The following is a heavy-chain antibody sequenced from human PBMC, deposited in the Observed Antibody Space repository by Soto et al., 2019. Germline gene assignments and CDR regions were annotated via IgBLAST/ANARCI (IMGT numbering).Heavy chain of an antibody. CDR3: AKERVFGYYGWGSYYYFDY. J-gene: IGHJ4*02. V-gene: IGHV3-30*18. D-gene: IGHD3-10*01. Sequence: GGSLRLSCAASGFTFSSYGMHWVRQAPGKGLEWGAVISYDGSNKYYADSVKGRFTISRDNSKNTLYLQMNSLRAEDTAVYYCAKERVFGYYGWGSYYYFDYWGQGTLVTVSS. CDR2: ISYDGSNK. CDR1: GFTFSSYG.